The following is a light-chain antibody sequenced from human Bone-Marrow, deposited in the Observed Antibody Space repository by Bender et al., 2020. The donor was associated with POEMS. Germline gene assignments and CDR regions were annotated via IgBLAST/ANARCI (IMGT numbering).Light chain of an antibody. CDR2: ANI. Sequence: QSVLTQPPSVSGAPGQRVTISCTGSSSNTGSGYDINWYQHLPGTAPKLLIYANINRPSGVPDRFSGSKSGTSASLAITGLQAEDEGDYYCQSYDNSLGGWVFGGGTKLTVL. CDR3: QSYDNSLGGWV. J-gene: IGLJ3*02. CDR1: SSNTGSGYD. V-gene: IGLV1-40*01.